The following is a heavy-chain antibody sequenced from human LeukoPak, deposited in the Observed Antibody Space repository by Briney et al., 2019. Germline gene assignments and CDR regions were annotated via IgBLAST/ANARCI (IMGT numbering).Heavy chain of an antibody. Sequence: GGSLRLSCAASGFTLSSYSMNWVRQAPGKGLEWVSYISSSSSTIYYADSVKGRFTISRDNAKNSLYLQMNSLRAEDTAVYYCARDKGAAAMRWFDPWGQGTLVTVSS. CDR1: GFTLSSYS. V-gene: IGHV3-48*01. CDR2: ISSSSSTI. J-gene: IGHJ5*02. D-gene: IGHD2-2*01. CDR3: ARDKGAAAMRWFDP.